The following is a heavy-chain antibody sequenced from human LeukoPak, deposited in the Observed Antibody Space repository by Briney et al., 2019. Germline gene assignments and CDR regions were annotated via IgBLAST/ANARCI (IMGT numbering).Heavy chain of an antibody. D-gene: IGHD6-19*01. CDR1: GFTFSSYA. J-gene: IGHJ4*02. V-gene: IGHV3-30*04. Sequence: GGSLRLSCAASGFTFSSYAMHWVRQAQGKGVEWVAVISYDGSNKYYADSVKGRFTISRDNSKNTLYLQMNSLRAEDTAVYYCARTTGIAVHFDYCGQGTLVTVSS. CDR3: ARTTGIAVHFDY. CDR2: ISYDGSNK.